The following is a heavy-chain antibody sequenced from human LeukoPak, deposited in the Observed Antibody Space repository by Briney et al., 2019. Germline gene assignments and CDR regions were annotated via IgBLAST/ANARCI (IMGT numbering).Heavy chain of an antibody. CDR3: ARGLHGRDYGGNPALNY. CDR2: IYHSGST. V-gene: IGHV4-30-2*01. D-gene: IGHD4-23*01. J-gene: IGHJ4*02. Sequence: SETLSLTCAVSGGSISSGGYSWSWIRQPPGKGLEWIGYIYHSGSTYYNPSLKSRVTISVDRSKNQFSLKLSSVTAADTAVYYCARGLHGRDYGGNPALNYWGQGTLVTVSS. CDR1: GGSISSGGYS.